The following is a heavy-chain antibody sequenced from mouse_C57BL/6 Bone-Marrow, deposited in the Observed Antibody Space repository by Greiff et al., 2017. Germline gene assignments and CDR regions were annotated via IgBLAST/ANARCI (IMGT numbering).Heavy chain of an antibody. J-gene: IGHJ3*01. CDR3: ARGDRMTWFAY. D-gene: IGHD2-14*01. CDR2: ISSGGSYT. Sequence: EVMLVESGGDLVKPGGSLKLSCAASGFTFSSYGMSWVRQTPDKRLEWVATISSGGSYTYYPDRVKGRFTISRDNAKNTLYLQMSSLKSEDTAMYYFARGDRMTWFAYWGQGTLVTVSA. V-gene: IGHV5-6*02. CDR1: GFTFSSYG.